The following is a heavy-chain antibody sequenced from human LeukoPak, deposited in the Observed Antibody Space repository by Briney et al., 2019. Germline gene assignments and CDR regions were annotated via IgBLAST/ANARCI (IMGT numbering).Heavy chain of an antibody. CDR2: INHSGST. D-gene: IGHD6-13*01. J-gene: IGHJ4*02. V-gene: IGHV4-34*01. CDR3: ARGFSSSWYHYFDY. CDR1: GGSFSGYY. Sequence: PSETLSLTCAVYGGSFSGYYWSWIRQPPGKGLEWIGEINHSGSTNYNPSLKSRVTISVDTSKNQFSLKLSSATAADTAVYYCARGFSSSWYHYFDYWGQGTLVTVSS.